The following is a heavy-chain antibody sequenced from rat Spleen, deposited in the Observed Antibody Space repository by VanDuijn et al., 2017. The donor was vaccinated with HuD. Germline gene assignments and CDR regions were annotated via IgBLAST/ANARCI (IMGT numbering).Heavy chain of an antibody. Sequence: EVQLVESGGGLVQPGRSLKLSCVASGFTFNNYWMTWVRQAPKNGLEWVASISWGGSSTYYPDNVKGRFTISRDNAKNALYLQMNNLRSEDTAIYYCTRGTEGPFAYWGQGTLVTVSS. D-gene: IGHD1-11*01. J-gene: IGHJ3*01. CDR2: ISWGGSST. CDR1: GFTFNNYW. V-gene: IGHV5-31*01. CDR3: TRGTEGPFAY.